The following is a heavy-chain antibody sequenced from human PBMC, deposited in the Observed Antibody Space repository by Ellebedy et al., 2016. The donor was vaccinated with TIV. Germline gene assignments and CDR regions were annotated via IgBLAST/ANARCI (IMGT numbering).Heavy chain of an antibody. J-gene: IGHJ3*02. CDR2: IHQGGSER. V-gene: IGHV3-7*01. CDR1: GFSFSSFW. D-gene: IGHD7-27*01. Sequence: GGSLRLSCAASGFSFSSFWMSWVRQAPGKGLEWVANIHQGGSERYYVDSVKGRFTISRDNAKNSLYLQMNGLRVEDTALYFCARDMAWGNERVIDAFDIWGHGTLVTVSS. CDR3: ARDMAWGNERVIDAFDI.